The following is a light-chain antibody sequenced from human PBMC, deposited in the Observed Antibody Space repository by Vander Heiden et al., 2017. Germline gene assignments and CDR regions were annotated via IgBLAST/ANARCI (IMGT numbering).Light chain of an antibody. Sequence: QSVLPQPPSASRTPGQRVTISCSGSSSNIGTNFLNWYQHLPGAAPKLLIFDTEYRVPSGVPDRFSGSKSGTSASLAIRGLQYEDEGDYYCAVWDDSLNAVVFGGGTRLTVL. CDR2: TEY. CDR1: SSNIGTNF. V-gene: IGLV1-44*01. CDR3: AVWDDSLNAVV. J-gene: IGLJ2*01.